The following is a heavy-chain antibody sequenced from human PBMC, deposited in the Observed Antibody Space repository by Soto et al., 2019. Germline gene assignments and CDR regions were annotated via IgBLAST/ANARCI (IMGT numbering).Heavy chain of an antibody. V-gene: IGHV4-30-4*01. J-gene: IGHJ4*02. CDR3: ARYLTVATIKAFDY. D-gene: IGHD5-12*01. CDR2: IYDSGST. Sequence: QVQLQESGPGLVKPSQTLSLTCTVSGGSISSGDYYWSWIRQPPGKGLEWIGYIYDSGSTYYNPSLKSRVTISVDKSKNQFSLKLSSVPAADTAVYYCARYLTVATIKAFDYWGQGTLVTVSS. CDR1: GGSISSGDYY.